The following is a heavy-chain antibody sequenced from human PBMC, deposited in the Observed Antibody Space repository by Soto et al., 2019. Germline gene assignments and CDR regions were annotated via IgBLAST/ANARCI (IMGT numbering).Heavy chain of an antibody. V-gene: IGHV4-59*13. CDR3: VREDMSGTYYFDA. J-gene: IGHJ4*02. CDR2: KYYSGIL. Sequence: WTWIRQPPGKGLEWIGYKYYSGILNYNPSLQSRVTISVDTSKNQFSLRLTSVTAADTAVYYCVREDMSGTYYFDAWGQGALVTVSS. D-gene: IGHD1-26*01.